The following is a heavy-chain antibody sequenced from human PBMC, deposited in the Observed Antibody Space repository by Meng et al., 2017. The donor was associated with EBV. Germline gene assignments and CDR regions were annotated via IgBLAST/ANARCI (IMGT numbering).Heavy chain of an antibody. J-gene: IGHJ5*02. V-gene: IGHV4-39*07. Sequence: PTSGPGLVTPSETLSLTCTVSGGSISSSSYYWGWIRQPPGKGLEWIGSIYYSGSTYYNPSLKSRVTISVDTSKNQFSLKLSSVTAADTAVYYCARVVATIFTNWFDPWGQGTLVTVSS. D-gene: IGHD5-12*01. CDR2: IYYSGST. CDR3: ARVVATIFTNWFDP. CDR1: GGSISSSSYY.